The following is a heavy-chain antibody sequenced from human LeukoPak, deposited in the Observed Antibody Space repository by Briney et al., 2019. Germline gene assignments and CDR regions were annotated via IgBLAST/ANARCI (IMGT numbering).Heavy chain of an antibody. J-gene: IGHJ3*02. V-gene: IGHV4-39*07. Sequence: SETLSLTCTVSGGSISSSSYYWGWIRQPPGKGLEWIGSIYYSGGTYYNPSLKSRVTISVDTSKNQFSLKLSSVTAADTAVYYCARDQLPRDYVWGTPRADAFDIWGQGTMVTVSS. CDR2: IYYSGGT. CDR1: GGSISSSSYY. D-gene: IGHD3-16*01. CDR3: ARDQLPRDYVWGTPRADAFDI.